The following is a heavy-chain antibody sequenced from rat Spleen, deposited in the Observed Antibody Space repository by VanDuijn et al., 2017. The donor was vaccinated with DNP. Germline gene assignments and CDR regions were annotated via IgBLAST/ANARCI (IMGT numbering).Heavy chain of an antibody. CDR2: IIHSDGTT. CDR1: GFSFRNYY. CDR3: ARHNSGFDY. V-gene: IGHV5-25*01. Sequence: EVQLVESGGGLVQPGRSLKLSCAASGFSFRNYYMAWVRQAPQKGLEWVAIIIHSDGTTYYSDSVRGRFTISRDDAKSTLYLQMDSLSSEDTATYYCARHNSGFDYWGQGVMVTVSS. D-gene: IGHD4-3*01. J-gene: IGHJ2*01.